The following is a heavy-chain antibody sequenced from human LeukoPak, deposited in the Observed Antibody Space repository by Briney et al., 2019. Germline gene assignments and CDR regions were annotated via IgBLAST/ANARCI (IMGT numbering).Heavy chain of an antibody. CDR3: ARGNYDYYDSRGYPLDYFYYYMDV. J-gene: IGHJ6*03. CDR2: MNPNSGNT. D-gene: IGHD3-22*01. V-gene: IGHV1-8*03. CDR1: GYTFTSYD. Sequence: ASVKVSCKASGYTFTSYDINWVRQATGQGLEWMGWMNPNSGNTGYAQKFQGRVTITRNTSISTAYMELSSLRSEDTAVYYCARGNYDYYDSRGYPLDYFYYYMDVWGKGTTVTVSS.